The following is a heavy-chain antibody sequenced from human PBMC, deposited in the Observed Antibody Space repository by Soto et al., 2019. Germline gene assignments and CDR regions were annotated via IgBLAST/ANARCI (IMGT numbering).Heavy chain of an antibody. CDR2: IYYSGST. CDR1: GGSISSYY. D-gene: IGHD4-17*01. V-gene: IGHV4-59*08. J-gene: IGHJ4*02. Sequence: SETLSLTCTVSGGSISSYYWSWIRQPPGKGLEWIGYIYYSGSTNYNPSLKSRVTISVDTSKNQFSLKLSSVTAADTAVYYCARHVTDYGDYNYYFDYWGQGTLVTVSS. CDR3: ARHVTDYGDYNYYFDY.